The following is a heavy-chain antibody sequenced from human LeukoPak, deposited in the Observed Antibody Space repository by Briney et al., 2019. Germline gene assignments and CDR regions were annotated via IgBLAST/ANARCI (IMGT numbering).Heavy chain of an antibody. CDR1: GFTFSSYA. J-gene: IGHJ1*01. CDR3: AKDSGDYEYFQH. Sequence: VGTLRLSCAASGFTFSSYAMSWVRQAPGKGLEWVSAISGSGGSTYYAYSVKGRFTISRDNSKNTLYLQMNSLRAEDTAVYYCAKDSGDYEYFQHWGQGTLVTVSS. V-gene: IGHV3-23*01. CDR2: ISGSGGST. D-gene: IGHD4-17*01.